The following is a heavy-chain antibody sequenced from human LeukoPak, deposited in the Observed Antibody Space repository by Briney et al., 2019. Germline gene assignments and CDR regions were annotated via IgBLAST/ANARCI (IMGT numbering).Heavy chain of an antibody. D-gene: IGHD1-1*01. V-gene: IGHV4-4*02. CDR2: INHSGST. J-gene: IGHJ4*02. CDR1: GGSISSSNW. CDR3: AREKNGHHCDY. Sequence: KPSETLSLTCAVSGGSISSSNWWSWVRQPPGKGLEWIGEINHSGSTNYNPSLKSRVTISVDTSKNQFSLKLSSVTAADTAVYYCAREKNGHHCDYWGQGTLVTVSS.